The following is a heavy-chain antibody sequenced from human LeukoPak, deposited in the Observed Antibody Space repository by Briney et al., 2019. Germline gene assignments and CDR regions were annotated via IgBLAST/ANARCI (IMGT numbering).Heavy chain of an antibody. D-gene: IGHD3-10*01. CDR3: ARVSTYKTAVDY. V-gene: IGHV4-59*08. CDR1: GDSISSYY. Sequence: PSETLSLTCTVSGDSISSYYWTWIRQPPGKGLECIGYIYYSGSTNYNPSLMSRVTISVDTSKNQFSLRLSSVTAADTAVYYCARVSTYKTAVDYWGQGTLVTVSS. CDR2: IYYSGST. J-gene: IGHJ4*02.